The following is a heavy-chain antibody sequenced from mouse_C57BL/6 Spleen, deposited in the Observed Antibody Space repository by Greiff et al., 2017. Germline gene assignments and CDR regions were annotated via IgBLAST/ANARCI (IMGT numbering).Heavy chain of an antibody. CDR3: ARNDGFHFDY. CDR2: INPYNGDT. CDR1: GYSFTGYF. J-gene: IGHJ2*01. Sequence: VQLKESGSELVKPGDSVKISCKASGYSFTGYFMNWVMQSHGKSLEWIGRINPYNGDTFYNQKFKGKATLTVDKSSSTAHMELRSLTSEDSAVYYCARNDGFHFDYWGQGTTLTVSS. D-gene: IGHD2-3*01. V-gene: IGHV1-20*01.